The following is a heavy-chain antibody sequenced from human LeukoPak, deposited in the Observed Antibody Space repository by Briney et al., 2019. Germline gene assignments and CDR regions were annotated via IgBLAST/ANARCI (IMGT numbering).Heavy chain of an antibody. CDR2: INHDGSTT. J-gene: IGHJ4*02. CDR3: ARDKKSGESSEIDY. CDR1: GFTFSNYW. V-gene: IGHV3-74*03. D-gene: IGHD3-10*01. Sequence: GGSLRLSCAASGFTFSNYWVHWVRQAPGKGLVWVSRINHDGSTTKYADSVKGRFTVSRDNAKNTLNLQMNSLRAEDTAVYYCARDKKSGESSEIDYWGQGTLVTVSS.